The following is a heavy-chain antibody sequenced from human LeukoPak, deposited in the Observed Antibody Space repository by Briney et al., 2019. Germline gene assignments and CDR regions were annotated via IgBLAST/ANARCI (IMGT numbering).Heavy chain of an antibody. V-gene: IGHV4-59*01. D-gene: IGHD2-2*01. CDR3: ASLLYCSSTSCSPLDY. Sequence: SETLSLTCTVSGGSISSYYWSWIRQPPGKGLEWIGYIYYSESTNYNPSLKSRVTISVDTSKNQFSLKLSSVTAADTAVYYCASLLYCSSTSCSPLDYWGQGTLVTVSS. J-gene: IGHJ4*02. CDR1: GGSISSYY. CDR2: IYYSEST.